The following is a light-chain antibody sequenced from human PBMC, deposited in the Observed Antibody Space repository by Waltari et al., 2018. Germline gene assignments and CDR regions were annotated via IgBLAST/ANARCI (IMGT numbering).Light chain of an antibody. CDR2: ETY. J-gene: IGKJ1*01. CDR1: QSVGKD. V-gene: IGKV3-20*01. CDR3: QKYESLPAT. Sequence: SGRASQSVGKDVAWYQQRPGQAPRLLIYETYRRATGTPDRFTGSGSGTDFSLTISRLEPEDFAVYYCQKYESLPATFGQGTTVEIK.